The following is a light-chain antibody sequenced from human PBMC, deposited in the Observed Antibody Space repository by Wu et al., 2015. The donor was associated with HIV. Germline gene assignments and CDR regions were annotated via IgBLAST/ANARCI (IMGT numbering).Light chain of an antibody. CDR3: QQGKGFPPT. CDR1: QGIANF. V-gene: IGKV1-17*03. J-gene: IGKJ1*01. Sequence: DIQMTQSPSAMSASVGDRVTITCRASQGIANFLAWFQHKPGKVPKRLIYGVSSLQSGVPSRFSGSGSGTEFTLTISSLQPEDFAIYYCQQGKGFPPTFGQGTKVEFK. CDR2: GVS.